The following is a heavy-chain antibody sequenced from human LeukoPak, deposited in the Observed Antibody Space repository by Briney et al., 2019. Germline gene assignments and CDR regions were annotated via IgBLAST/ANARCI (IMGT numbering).Heavy chain of an antibody. CDR3: AHWKHDLVDFDF. CDR2: IYKGGST. Sequence: PSETLSLVCTVSGVSITSDFWSWLRQPAGKGLEWIGRIYKGGSTNYNPSLRNRVTMSVNTSKNQFSLKVSSVTAADTAVYFCAHWKHDLVDFDFWGQGTLVTVST. J-gene: IGHJ4*02. V-gene: IGHV4-4*07. D-gene: IGHD1-1*01. CDR1: GVSITSDF.